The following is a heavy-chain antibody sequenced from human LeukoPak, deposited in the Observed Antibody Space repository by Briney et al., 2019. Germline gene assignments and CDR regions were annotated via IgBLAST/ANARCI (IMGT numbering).Heavy chain of an antibody. D-gene: IGHD2-2*01. CDR3: ARDRVVPAAIGFDP. V-gene: IGHV1-46*01. CDR1: GYTFTSYY. J-gene: IGHJ5*02. CDR2: INPSGGST. Sequence: ASVKVSCKASGYTFTSYYMHWVRQAPGQGLEWMGIINPSGGSTSYAQKFQGRVTITRDTSASTAYMELSSLRSEDTAVYYCARDRVVPAAIGFDPWGQGTLVTVSS.